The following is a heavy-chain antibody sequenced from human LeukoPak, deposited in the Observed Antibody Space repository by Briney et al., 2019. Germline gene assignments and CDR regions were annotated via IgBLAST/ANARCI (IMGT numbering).Heavy chain of an antibody. CDR3: ASRAGYTGSWSAFDY. J-gene: IGHJ4*02. D-gene: IGHD6-13*01. Sequence: GGSLRLSCTASTFTLNNYWMSWVRQAPGKGLEWVANINQDGSEKYYVDSVKGRFTISRDNAKNSLYLQMNSLRVEDTAVYYCASRAGYTGSWSAFDYWGQGTLVTVSS. V-gene: IGHV3-7*05. CDR1: TFTLNNYW. CDR2: INQDGSEK.